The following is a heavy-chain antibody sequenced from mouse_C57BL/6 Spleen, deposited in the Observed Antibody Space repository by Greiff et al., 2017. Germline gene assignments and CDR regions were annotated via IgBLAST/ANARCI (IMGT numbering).Heavy chain of an antibody. CDR1: GYTFTSYW. V-gene: IGHV1-53*01. CDR2: INPSNGGT. J-gene: IGHJ3*01. Sequence: QVQLQQSGTELVKPGASVKLSCKASGYTFTSYWMHWVKQRPGQGLEWIGNINPSNGGTNYNEKFKSKATLTVDKSSSTAYMQLSSLTSEDSAVYYCARGNGYLAWFAYWGQGTLVTVSA. CDR3: ARGNGYLAWFAY. D-gene: IGHD2-2*01.